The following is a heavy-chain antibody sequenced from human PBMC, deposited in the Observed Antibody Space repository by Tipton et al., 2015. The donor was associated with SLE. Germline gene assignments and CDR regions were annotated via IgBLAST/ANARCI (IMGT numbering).Heavy chain of an antibody. CDR2: ISSSSSYI. CDR1: GFTFSSYS. CDR3: ARDRGGLDYYDSSGFDY. V-gene: IGHV3-21*01. J-gene: IGHJ4*02. D-gene: IGHD3-22*01. Sequence: SLRLSCAASGFTFSSYSMNWVRQAPGKGLEWVSSISSSSSYIYYADSVKGRFTISRDNAKNSLYLQMNSLRAEDTAVYYCARDRGGLDYYDSSGFDYWGQGTLVTVSS.